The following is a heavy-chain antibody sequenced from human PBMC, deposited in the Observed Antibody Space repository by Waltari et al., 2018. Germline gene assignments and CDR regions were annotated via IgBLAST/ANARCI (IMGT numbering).Heavy chain of an antibody. V-gene: IGHV3-74*01. Sequence: EVQLVESGGGLVQPGGSLRLSCAASGFDFSTFWMHWVRQAPGKGLVWVSRINIDDVTTSYADSVKGRFTISRDNGRNTVYLKMNDLRVDDTAVYYCTRGGSRGFDHWGQGTLVTVSS. J-gene: IGHJ4*02. CDR3: TRGGSRGFDH. D-gene: IGHD3-16*01. CDR1: GFDFSTFW. CDR2: INIDDVTT.